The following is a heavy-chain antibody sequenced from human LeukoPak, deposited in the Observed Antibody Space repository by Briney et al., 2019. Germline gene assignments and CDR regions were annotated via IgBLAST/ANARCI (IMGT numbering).Heavy chain of an antibody. J-gene: IGHJ3*02. D-gene: IGHD3-9*01. V-gene: IGHV3-21*01. CDR3: ARDRLRYFDWPPRAFDI. Sequence: GGSLRLSCAASGFTFSSYSMNWVRQAPGKGLEWVSSISSSSSYIYYADSVKGRFTISRDNAKNSLYLQMNSLRAEDTAVYYCARDRLRYFDWPPRAFDIWGQGTMVTVSS. CDR1: GFTFSSYS. CDR2: ISSSSSYI.